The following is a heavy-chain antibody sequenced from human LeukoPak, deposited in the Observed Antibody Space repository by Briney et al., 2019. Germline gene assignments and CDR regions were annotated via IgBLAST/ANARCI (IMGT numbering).Heavy chain of an antibody. J-gene: IGHJ4*02. V-gene: IGHV1-69*05. D-gene: IGHD5-18*01. CDR1: GGTFSSYA. Sequence: EASVEVSCKASGGTFSSYAISWVRQAPGQGLEWMGGIIPIFGTANYAQKFQGRVTITTDESTSTAYMELSSLRSEDTAVYYCASGRGIQLWLTFDYWAREPWSPSPQ. CDR3: ASGRGIQLWLTFDY. CDR2: IIPIFGTA.